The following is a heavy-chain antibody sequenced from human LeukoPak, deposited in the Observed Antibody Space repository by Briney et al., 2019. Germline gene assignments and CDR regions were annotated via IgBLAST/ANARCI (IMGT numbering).Heavy chain of an antibody. CDR3: SRDRSDWFDFDY. V-gene: IGHV6-1*01. Sequence: SQTLSLTCAISGDSVSSNSVAWNWIRQSPSRGLEWLGRTYYRSKWYNDYAVSVKSRITINPDTSKNQFSLLLNSVTPEDTAVCYCSRDRSDWFDFDYWGQGTLVTVSS. CDR1: GDSVSSNSVA. CDR2: TYYRSKWYN. J-gene: IGHJ4*02. D-gene: IGHD3-9*01.